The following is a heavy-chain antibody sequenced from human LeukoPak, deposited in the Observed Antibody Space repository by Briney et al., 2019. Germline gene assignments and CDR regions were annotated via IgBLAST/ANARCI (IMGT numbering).Heavy chain of an antibody. CDR1: GYTFTGYY. CDR2: VIPNSGGT. Sequence: ASVKVSCKASGYTFTGYYMHWVRQAPGQGLQWMGWVIPNSGGTNYAQKFQGRVTMTRDTSISTAYMELSRLRSDDTAVYYCARDHDRDSDSSGYYYPTFDYWGQGTLVTVSS. J-gene: IGHJ4*02. V-gene: IGHV1-2*02. CDR3: ARDHDRDSDSSGYYYPTFDY. D-gene: IGHD3-22*01.